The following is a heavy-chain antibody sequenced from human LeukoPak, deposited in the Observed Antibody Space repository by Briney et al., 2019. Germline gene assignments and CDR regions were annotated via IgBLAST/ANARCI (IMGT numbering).Heavy chain of an antibody. CDR2: IYYSGST. Sequence: XGGSXSTFYWNWLRQPPGKGLEGIGYIYYSGSTNYNPSLKSRVTISVDTSKNQFSLKLNSVTAGDTAVYYWXRDSGXYGRDYYFDYWGRGTLVTVSS. V-gene: IGHV4-59*01. J-gene: IGHJ4*02. CDR3: XRDSGXYGRDYYFDY. CDR1: GGSXSTFY. D-gene: IGHD1-26*01.